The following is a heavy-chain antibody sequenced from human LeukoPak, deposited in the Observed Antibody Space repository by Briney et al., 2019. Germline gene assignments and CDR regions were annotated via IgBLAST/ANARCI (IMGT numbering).Heavy chain of an antibody. D-gene: IGHD4-17*01. J-gene: IGHJ4*02. CDR2: MNPNSGNT. CDR1: GYTFTSYD. Sequence: GASVTVSCTASGYTFTSYDINWVRQATGQGLEWMGWMNPNSGNTGYAQNFQGRVTMTRNTSISTAYMELSSLRSEDTALYYCVRGSKDYGDYRSLFDYWGQGTLVTVSS. CDR3: VRGSKDYGDYRSLFDY. V-gene: IGHV1-8*01.